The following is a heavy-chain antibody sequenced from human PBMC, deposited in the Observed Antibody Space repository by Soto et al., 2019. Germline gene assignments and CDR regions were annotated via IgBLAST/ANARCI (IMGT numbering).Heavy chain of an antibody. CDR3: ATVSPPVDS. Sequence: QVQLVQSGAEVKKPGASVKVSCKASGYTFTNYGISWVRQAPGQGLEWMGWISAYNGNTNYAQKLQGRVTMTTDTPPGTPYREPRTLRSDHAAVYYWATVSPPVDSGGQGPLVTVSS. CDR1: GYTFTNYG. CDR2: ISAYNGNT. V-gene: IGHV1-18*01. J-gene: IGHJ4*02.